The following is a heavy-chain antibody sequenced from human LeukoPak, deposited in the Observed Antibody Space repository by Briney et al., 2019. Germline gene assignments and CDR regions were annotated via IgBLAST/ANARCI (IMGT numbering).Heavy chain of an antibody. J-gene: IGHJ5*02. V-gene: IGHV1-69*13. CDR2: IIPIFGTA. CDR1: GGTFSSYA. Sequence: ASVKVSCKASGGTFSSYAISWVRQAPGQGLEWMGGIIPIFGTANCAQKFQGRVTITADESTSTAYMELSSLRSEDTAVYYCARVRYDFWSGYYRSQGQFWFDPWGQGTLVTVSS. D-gene: IGHD3-3*01. CDR3: ARVRYDFWSGYYRSQGQFWFDP.